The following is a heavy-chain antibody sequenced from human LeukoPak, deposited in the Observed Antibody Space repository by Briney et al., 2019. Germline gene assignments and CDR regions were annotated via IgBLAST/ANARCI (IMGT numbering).Heavy chain of an antibody. CDR3: ARAPLVGATKGNYFDY. J-gene: IGHJ4*02. CDR1: GGSISSYY. CDR2: TYYSGST. V-gene: IGHV4-59*08. D-gene: IGHD1-26*01. Sequence: SETLSLTCTVSGGSISSYYWSWIRQPPGKGLEWIGYTYYSGSTNYNPSLKSRVTISVDTSKNQFSLKLSSVTAADTAVYYCARAPLVGATKGNYFDYWGQGTLVTVSS.